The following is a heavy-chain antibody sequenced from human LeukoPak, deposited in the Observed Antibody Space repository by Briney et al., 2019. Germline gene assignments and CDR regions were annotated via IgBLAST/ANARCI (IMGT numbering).Heavy chain of an antibody. J-gene: IGHJ3*01. CDR2: ISYDGRT. D-gene: IGHD3-16*01. CDR3: ARSATYVGAFDV. V-gene: IGHV4-39*01. Sequence: SLETLSLTCTVSGGSVSSSAYFWGWVRQPPGKGLEWIGSISYDGRTFYDPSRKSRVTMSVDTSKKQFYLKLSSVTAADTAVYFCARSATYVGAFDVWGQGTMVTVSS. CDR1: GGSVSSSAYF.